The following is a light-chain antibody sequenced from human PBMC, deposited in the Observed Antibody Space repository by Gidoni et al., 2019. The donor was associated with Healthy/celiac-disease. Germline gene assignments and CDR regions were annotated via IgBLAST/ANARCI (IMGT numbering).Light chain of an antibody. V-gene: IGLV1-40*01. CDR2: GNS. J-gene: IGLJ1*01. CDR3: QSYDSSLSGYYV. Sequence: QSVLTQPPSVSGAPGQRVTIACTWSSSNIGAVYDIHWYQQLPGTAPKLLIYGNSNRPSGVPDRFSVSKSGTSASLAITGLQAEDEADYYCQSYDSSLSGYYVFGTGTKVTVL. CDR1: SSNIGAVYD.